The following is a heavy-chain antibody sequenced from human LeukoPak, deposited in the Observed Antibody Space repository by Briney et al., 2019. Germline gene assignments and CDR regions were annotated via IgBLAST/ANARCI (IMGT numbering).Heavy chain of an antibody. D-gene: IGHD2-15*01. V-gene: IGHV3-23*01. CDR1: GFTFSSYA. J-gene: IGHJ4*02. CDR3: AKDRPYCSGGSCYSEVPDY. Sequence: PGGSLRLSCAASGFTFSSYAMSWVRQAPGKGLEWVSAISGSGGSTYYADSVKGRFTISRDNSKNTLYLQMNSLRAEDTAVYYCAKDRPYCSGGSCYSEVPDYWGQGTLVTVSS. CDR2: ISGSGGST.